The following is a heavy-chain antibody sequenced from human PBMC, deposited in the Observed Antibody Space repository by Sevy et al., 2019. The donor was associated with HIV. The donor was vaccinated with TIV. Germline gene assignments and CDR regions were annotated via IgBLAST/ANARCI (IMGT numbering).Heavy chain of an antibody. J-gene: IGHJ4*02. CDR1: GYIFTSYR. Sequence: ASVKVSCKASGYIFTSYRISWVRQAPRQGLEWMGWINGHNGNTNYVQNLQGRVTMTTDTSTNTAYMELRSLRSDDTAVYYCARDGYDGSGYQRGLFDFWGQGTLVTVSS. D-gene: IGHD3-22*01. CDR2: INGHNGNT. V-gene: IGHV1-18*01. CDR3: ARDGYDGSGYQRGLFDF.